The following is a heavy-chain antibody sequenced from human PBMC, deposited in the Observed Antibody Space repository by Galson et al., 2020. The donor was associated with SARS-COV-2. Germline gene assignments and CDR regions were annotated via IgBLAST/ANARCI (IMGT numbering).Heavy chain of an antibody. CDR2: IWYDGSNK. CDR1: GFTFSSYG. V-gene: IGHV3-33*01. Sequence: GGSLRLSCAASGFTFSSYGMHWVRQAPGKGLEWVAVIWYDGSNKYYADSVKGRFTISRDNSKNTLYLQMNSLRAEDSAVYYCARGLLGGTYFDDWGQGTLVTVSS. J-gene: IGHJ4*01. D-gene: IGHD1-26*01. CDR3: ARGLLGGTYFDD.